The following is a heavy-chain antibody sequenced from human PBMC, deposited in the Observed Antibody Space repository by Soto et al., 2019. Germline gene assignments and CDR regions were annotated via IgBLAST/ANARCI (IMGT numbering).Heavy chain of an antibody. CDR2: ISAYNGNT. CDR1: GYTFTSYG. CDR3: AGGAQWWLPQSELDY. D-gene: IGHD5-12*01. V-gene: IGHV1-18*01. J-gene: IGHJ4*02. Sequence: QVQLVQSGAEVKKPGASVKVSCKASGYTFTSYGISWVRQAPGQGLEWMGWISAYNGNTNYAQKLQGRVTMTEVTSPSTAYMELRSLRSDDTAVYYCAGGAQWWLPQSELDYWCQGTLVTVSS.